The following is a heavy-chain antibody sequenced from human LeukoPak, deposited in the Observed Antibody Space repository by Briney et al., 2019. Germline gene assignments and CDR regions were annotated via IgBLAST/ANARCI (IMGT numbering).Heavy chain of an antibody. J-gene: IGHJ1*01. Sequence: GGSLRLSCAASEFTVSSNYMSWVRQAPGKGLEWVSVIYSGGSTYYADSVKGRFTISRDNSKNTLYLQMNSLRAEDTAVYYCAREGDYGDRNFQHWGQGTLVTVSS. CDR1: EFTVSSNY. V-gene: IGHV3-53*05. CDR2: IYSGGST. D-gene: IGHD4-17*01. CDR3: AREGDYGDRNFQH.